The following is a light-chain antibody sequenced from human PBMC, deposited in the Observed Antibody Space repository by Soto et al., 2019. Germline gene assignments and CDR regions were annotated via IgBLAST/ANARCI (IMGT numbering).Light chain of an antibody. J-gene: IGKJ1*01. Sequence: DIGLTPSTSTLSLSPGESAPLSCRASQSVSSNLAWYQQKPGQAPRLLIYGASARATGIPAKSSGSGSGTEFTLTISGLQSEDFAVYYCQQYKNWPRTFGQG. CDR3: QQYKNWPRT. CDR1: QSVSSN. CDR2: GAS. V-gene: IGKV3-15*01.